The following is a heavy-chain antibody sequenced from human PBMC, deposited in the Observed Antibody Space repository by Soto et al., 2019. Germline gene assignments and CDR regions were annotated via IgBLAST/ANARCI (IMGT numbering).Heavy chain of an antibody. Sequence: ASVKVSCKASGYTFTSYDINWVRQATGQGLEWMGWMNPNSGNTGYAQKFQGRVTMTRNTSISTAYMELSSLRSEDTAVYYCARMVIVGATRYFQHWGQGPLVTVSS. D-gene: IGHD1-26*01. V-gene: IGHV1-8*01. J-gene: IGHJ1*01. CDR1: GYTFTSYD. CDR3: ARMVIVGATRYFQH. CDR2: MNPNSGNT.